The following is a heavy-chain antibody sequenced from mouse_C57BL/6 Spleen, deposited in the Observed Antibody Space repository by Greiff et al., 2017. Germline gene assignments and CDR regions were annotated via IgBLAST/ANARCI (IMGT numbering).Heavy chain of an antibody. J-gene: IGHJ3*01. V-gene: IGHV10-1*01. D-gene: IGHD2-3*01. CDR3: VRDMTYDGAY. Sequence: EVKLMESGGGLVQPKGSLKLSCAASGFSFNTYAMNWVRQAPGKGLEWVARIRSKSNNYATYYADSVKDRFTISRDDSESMLYLQMNNLKTEDTAMYDCVRDMTYDGAYWGQGTLVTVSA. CDR1: GFSFNTYA. CDR2: IRSKSNNYAT.